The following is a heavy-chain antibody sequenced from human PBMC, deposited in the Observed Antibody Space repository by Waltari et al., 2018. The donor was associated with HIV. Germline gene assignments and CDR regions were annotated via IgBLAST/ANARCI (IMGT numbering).Heavy chain of an antibody. J-gene: IGHJ6*02. CDR1: GGSCSGYY. V-gene: IGHV4-34*01. CDR2: INHSGST. CDR3: ARLYCSSTSCHYGMDV. Sequence: VQLQQWGAGLLKPSEPLSLTCAAYGGSCSGYYLGWIRQPPGKGLEWIGEINHSGSTNYNPSPKSRVTISVDTSKNQFSLKLSSVTAADTAVYYCARLYCSSTSCHYGMDVWGQGTTVTVSS. D-gene: IGHD2-2*01.